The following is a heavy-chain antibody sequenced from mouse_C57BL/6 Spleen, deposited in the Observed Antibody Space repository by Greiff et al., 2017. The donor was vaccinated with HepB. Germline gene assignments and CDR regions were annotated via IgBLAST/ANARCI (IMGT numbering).Heavy chain of an antibody. CDR1: GYAFTNYL. D-gene: IGHD2-4*01. J-gene: IGHJ3*01. Sequence: QVQLQQSGAELVRPGPSVKVSCKASGYAFTNYLIEWVKQRPGQGLEWIGVINPGSGGTNYNEKFKGKATLTADKSSSTAYMQLSSLTSEDSAVYFCARGNYYDYDGAWFAYWGQGTLVTVSA. V-gene: IGHV1-54*01. CDR2: INPGSGGT. CDR3: ARGNYYDYDGAWFAY.